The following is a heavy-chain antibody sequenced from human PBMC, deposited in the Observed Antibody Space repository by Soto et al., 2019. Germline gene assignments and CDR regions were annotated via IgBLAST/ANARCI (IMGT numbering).Heavy chain of an antibody. CDR3: ARRYGWLYFDY. CDR2: IFYSGST. J-gene: IGHJ4*02. D-gene: IGHD6-19*01. CDR1: GDSISSSNYF. V-gene: IGHV4-39*01. Sequence: PSXTLSLTGTVSGDSISSSNYFCGWIRQPPGKGLEWIGTIFYSGSTYYNPSLKSRVTISVDTSKNQFSLRLISVTAADTALYYCARRYGWLYFDYWGQGSLVTVSS.